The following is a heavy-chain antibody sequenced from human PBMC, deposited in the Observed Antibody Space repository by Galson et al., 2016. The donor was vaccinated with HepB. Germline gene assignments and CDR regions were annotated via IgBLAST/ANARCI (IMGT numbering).Heavy chain of an antibody. CDR3: AALLNKQPVES. CDR1: GASINRSSYY. Sequence: SETLSLTCTVSGASINRSSYYWVWIRQPPGKGLEWIGTIYYTGTTYYTPSLKSRVTMSIDTSKNQFSLQLTSVTAADTAVYFCAALLNKQPVESWGRGTLVTVSS. V-gene: IGHV4-39*01. D-gene: IGHD1/OR15-1a*01. CDR2: IYYTGTT. J-gene: IGHJ4*02.